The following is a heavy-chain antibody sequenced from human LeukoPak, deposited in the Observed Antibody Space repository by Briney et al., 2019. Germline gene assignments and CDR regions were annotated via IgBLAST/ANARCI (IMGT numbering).Heavy chain of an antibody. Sequence: GASVKVSCKASGYTFTSYYMHWVRQAPGQGLEWMGIINPSGGSTSYAQRFQGRVTMTRDTSTSTVYMELSSLRSEDTAVYYCARWGYGGTPLDYWGQGTLVTVSS. V-gene: IGHV1-46*01. CDR1: GYTFTSYY. CDR2: INPSGGST. CDR3: ARWGYGGTPLDY. J-gene: IGHJ4*02. D-gene: IGHD3-16*01.